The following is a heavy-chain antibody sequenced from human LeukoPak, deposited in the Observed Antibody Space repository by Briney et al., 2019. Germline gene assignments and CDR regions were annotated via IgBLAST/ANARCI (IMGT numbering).Heavy chain of an antibody. CDR3: AKDLGRYRNNFFDY. J-gene: IGHJ4*02. CDR1: GFTFSSIA. CDR2: ISGSGGGT. D-gene: IGHD1-26*01. V-gene: IGHV3-23*01. Sequence: GGSLRLSCAAAGFTFSSIAMSWVRQAPDKGLEWVSTISGSGGGTYYSDYVKGRFTISRDDSKNTLYLQMNSLRADDTAVYYCAKDLGRYRNNFFDYWGQGNLVTVSS.